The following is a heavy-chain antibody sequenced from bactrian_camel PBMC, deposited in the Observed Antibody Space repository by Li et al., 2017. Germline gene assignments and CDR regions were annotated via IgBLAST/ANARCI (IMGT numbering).Heavy chain of an antibody. D-gene: IGHD5*01. V-gene: IGHV3S1*01. J-gene: IGHJ4*01. CDR3: ATRARTSRTSYTY. CDR1: GDTRSSNC. Sequence: QVQLVESGGGSVQAGESLRLSCVATGDTRSSNCMGWFRQAPGKEREGVAGIDTGDGHTYYAESVKGRFTISQDNAKNTVYLQMNNLKSEDTGLYYCATRARTSRTSYTYWGRGTQVTVS. CDR2: IDTGDGHT.